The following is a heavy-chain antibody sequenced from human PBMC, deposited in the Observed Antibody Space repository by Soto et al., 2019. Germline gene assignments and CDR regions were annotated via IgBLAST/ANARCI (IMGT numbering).Heavy chain of an antibody. CDR2: IRSKAYGGTT. J-gene: IGHJ6*02. D-gene: IGHD1-26*01. CDR1: GFTFGDYA. Sequence: GGSLRLSCTASGFTFGDYAMSWFRQAPGKGLEWVGFIRSKAYGGTTEYAASVKGRFTISRDDSKSIAYLQMNSLKTEDTAVYYCTRDLIRGSYDGMDVWGQGTTVTVSS. CDR3: TRDLIRGSYDGMDV. V-gene: IGHV3-49*03.